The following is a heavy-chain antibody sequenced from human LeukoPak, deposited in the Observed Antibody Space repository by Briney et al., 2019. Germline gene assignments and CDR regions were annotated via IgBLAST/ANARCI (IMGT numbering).Heavy chain of an antibody. Sequence: GAPVKVSCKASGYSFTSYGISWVRQAPGQGLEWMGWISAYNGNTNYAQKFQGRVTMTTDTSTSTAYMELSSLRSEDTAVYYCARAPHPFTVVYFDYWGQGTLVTVSS. J-gene: IGHJ4*02. CDR2: ISAYNGNT. D-gene: IGHD4-23*01. V-gene: IGHV1-18*01. CDR1: GYSFTSYG. CDR3: ARAPHPFTVVYFDY.